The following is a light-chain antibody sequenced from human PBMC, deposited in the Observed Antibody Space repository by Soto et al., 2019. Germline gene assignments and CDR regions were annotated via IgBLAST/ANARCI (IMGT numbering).Light chain of an antibody. Sequence: DIVMTQSPLSLPVTPGEPASISCRSSQSLLHSNGYNYLDWYLQKPGQSPQLLIYLGSNRASGVPDRFSGSGSGTDFTLTISSLQPEDFATYYCQRTYNAPFTFGPGTKVELK. CDR2: LGS. V-gene: IGKV2-28*01. CDR3: QRTYNAPFT. CDR1: QSLLHSNGYNY. J-gene: IGKJ3*01.